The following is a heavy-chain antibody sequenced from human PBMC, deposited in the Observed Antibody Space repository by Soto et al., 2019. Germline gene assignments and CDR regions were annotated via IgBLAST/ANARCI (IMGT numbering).Heavy chain of an antibody. CDR3: AKSYIVVVPAAPIDY. CDR2: ISGSGGST. J-gene: IGHJ4*02. V-gene: IGHV3-23*01. D-gene: IGHD2-2*01. Sequence: GGSLRLSCAASGFTFSSYAMSRVRQAPGKGLEWVSAISGSGGSTYYADSVKGRFTISRDNSKNTLYLQMNSLRAEDTAVYYCAKSYIVVVPAAPIDYWGQGTLVTVSS. CDR1: GFTFSSYA.